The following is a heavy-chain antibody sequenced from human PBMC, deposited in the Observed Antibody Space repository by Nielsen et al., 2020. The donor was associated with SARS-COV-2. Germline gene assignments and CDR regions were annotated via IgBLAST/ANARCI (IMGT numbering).Heavy chain of an antibody. J-gene: IGHJ4*02. CDR2: ISRRGSTT. CDR1: GFTLSTYG. CDR3: ARGGETLGMAAAAHLADN. V-gene: IGHV3-48*01. D-gene: IGHD2-15*01. Sequence: GESLKISCTASGFTLSTYGMNWVRQAPGKGLEWVSSISRRGSTTYADFVKGRFTISRDTAKNSLYLQMNSLRADDTAVYYCARGGETLGMAAAAHLADNWGQGTLVTVSS.